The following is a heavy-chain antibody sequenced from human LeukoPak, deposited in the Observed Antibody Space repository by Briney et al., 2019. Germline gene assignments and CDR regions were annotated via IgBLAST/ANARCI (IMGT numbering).Heavy chain of an antibody. CDR2: ISWNSGSI. Sequence: SLRLSCAASGFTFDDYAMHWVRQAPGKGLEWVSGISWNSGSIGYADSVKGRFTISRDNAKNSLYLQMNSLRAEDTALYYCAKATYYYGSGSTVDYWGQGTLVTVSS. V-gene: IGHV3-9*01. D-gene: IGHD3-10*01. J-gene: IGHJ4*02. CDR1: GFTFDDYA. CDR3: AKATYYYGSGSTVDY.